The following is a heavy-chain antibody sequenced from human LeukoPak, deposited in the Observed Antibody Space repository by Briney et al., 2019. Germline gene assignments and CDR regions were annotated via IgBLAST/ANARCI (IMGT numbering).Heavy chain of an antibody. V-gene: IGHV4-38-2*02. CDR2: IYHSGST. Sequence: SETLSLTCTVSGYSISSAYYWGWIRQPPGKGLEWIGSIYHSGSTYYNPSLKSRVTISVDTSKNQFSLKLSSVTAADTAVYYCARGEYDILTGYYNVINYWGQGTLVTVSS. D-gene: IGHD3-9*01. J-gene: IGHJ4*02. CDR1: GYSISSAYY. CDR3: ARGEYDILTGYYNVINY.